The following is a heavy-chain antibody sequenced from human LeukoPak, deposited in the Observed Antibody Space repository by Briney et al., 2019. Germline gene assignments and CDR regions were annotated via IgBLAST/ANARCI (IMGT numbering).Heavy chain of an antibody. Sequence: GESLKISCKASGYSFTSYWFGWVRHMPGKGLEWMGIIDPSDSETRYTPSFQAQVTISVDKSLTTAYLQWNSLKASDTAMYYCARQTAMGRSGDYWGQGTLVTVSS. D-gene: IGHD7-27*01. CDR2: IDPSDSET. V-gene: IGHV5-51*01. CDR1: GYSFTSYW. CDR3: ARQTAMGRSGDY. J-gene: IGHJ4*02.